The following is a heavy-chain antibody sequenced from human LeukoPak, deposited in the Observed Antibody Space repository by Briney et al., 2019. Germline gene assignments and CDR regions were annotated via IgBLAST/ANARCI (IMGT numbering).Heavy chain of an antibody. V-gene: IGHV5-51*01. CDR3: GRLCELELEEYYFDY. CDR1: GYTFTSNW. Sequence: GESLKISCKGAGYTFTSNWIGWVRQMPGKGLEWMGIIYPGDSDTIYSPSLQGQVTFSVDKSISTAYVQWSSLKASDTAMYYCGRLCELELEEYYFDYWGQGTLVTVSS. D-gene: IGHD1-7*01. CDR2: IYPGDSDT. J-gene: IGHJ4*02.